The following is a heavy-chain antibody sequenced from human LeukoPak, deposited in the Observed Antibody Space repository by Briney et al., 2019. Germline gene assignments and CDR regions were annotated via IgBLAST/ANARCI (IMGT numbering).Heavy chain of an antibody. CDR1: GGSIRSYY. J-gene: IGHJ4*02. D-gene: IGHD3-22*01. Sequence: SETLSPTCTVSGGSIRSYYWSWIRQPPGKGLEWIGYIYHGGSTNYNPSLKSRVTISVDTSKNQFSLKLNSVTAADTAVYYCARGISGYSRIFDYWGQGTLVTVSS. CDR3: ARGISGYSRIFDY. CDR2: IYHGGST. V-gene: IGHV4-59*01.